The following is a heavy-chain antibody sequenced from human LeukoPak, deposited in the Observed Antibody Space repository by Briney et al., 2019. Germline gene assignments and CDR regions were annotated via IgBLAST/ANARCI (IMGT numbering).Heavy chain of an antibody. J-gene: IGHJ4*02. D-gene: IGHD1-26*01. CDR2: IYYSGST. Sequence: SETLSLTCTVSGGSISSGDYYWSWIRQPPGKGLEWIGYIYYSGSTYYNPSLKSRVTISVDTSKNQFSLKLSSVTAADTAVYYCARGSAVGGSFLFDYWGQGTLVTVSS. CDR3: ARGSAVGGSFLFDY. CDR1: GGSISSGDYY. V-gene: IGHV4-30-4*01.